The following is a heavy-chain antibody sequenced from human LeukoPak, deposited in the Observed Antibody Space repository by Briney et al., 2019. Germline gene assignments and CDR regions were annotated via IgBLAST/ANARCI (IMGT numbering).Heavy chain of an antibody. CDR1: GYTFTSND. CDR2: MNPNSGNT. D-gene: IGHD3-22*01. V-gene: IGHV1-8*01. Sequence: ASVKVSCKASGYTFTSNDINWVRQATGQGLEWMGWMNPNSGNTGYAQKFQGRVTITRDTSISTAYMELSSLRSEDTAVYYCARDPYDSSGYFPYYYMDVWGKGTTVTVSS. J-gene: IGHJ6*03. CDR3: ARDPYDSSGYFPYYYMDV.